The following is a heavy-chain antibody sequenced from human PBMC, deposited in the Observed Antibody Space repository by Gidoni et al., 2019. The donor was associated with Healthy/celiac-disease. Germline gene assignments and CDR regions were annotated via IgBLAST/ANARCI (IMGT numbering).Heavy chain of an antibody. J-gene: IGHJ5*02. D-gene: IGHD4-17*01. V-gene: IGHV4-4*07. CDR2: IYTSGST. Sequence: QVQLQESGPGLVKPSETLSLTCTVSGGSLSSYYWSWIRQPAGKGLEWIGRIYTSGSTNYNPSLKSRVTMSVDTSKNQFSLKLSSVTAADTAVYYCARDAKSYGDYAVAYNWFDPWGQGTLVTVSS. CDR1: GGSLSSYY. CDR3: ARDAKSYGDYAVAYNWFDP.